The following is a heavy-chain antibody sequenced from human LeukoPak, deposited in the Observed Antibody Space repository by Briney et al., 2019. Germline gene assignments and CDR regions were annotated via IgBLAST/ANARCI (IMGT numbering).Heavy chain of an antibody. CDR1: GDTFSIYA. CDR2: IIPIFGTS. V-gene: IGHV1-69*13. J-gene: IGHJ4*02. D-gene: IGHD6-13*01. CDR3: ARRRGSSWYGELDF. Sequence: ASVKVSCKASGDTFSIYAISWVRQAPGQGLEWMGGIIPIFGTSNYAQKFQGRVTITADDSTSTAYMELSSLRSEDTAVYYCARRRGSSWYGELDFWGQGTLVTVSS.